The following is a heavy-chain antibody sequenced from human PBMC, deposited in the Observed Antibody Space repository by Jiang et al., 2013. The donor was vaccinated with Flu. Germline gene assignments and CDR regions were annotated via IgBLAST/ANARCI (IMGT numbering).Heavy chain of an antibody. Sequence: GISWVRQAPGQGLEWMGWISAYNGNTNHAQKLQGRVTMTTDTSTSTAYMELRSLRSDDTAVYYCAGRTYYYDSSGYYSLGWFDPWGQGTLVTVSS. J-gene: IGHJ5*02. CDR2: ISAYNGNT. V-gene: IGHV1-18*01. D-gene: IGHD3-22*01. CDR3: AGRTYYYDSSGYYSLGWFDP. CDR1: G.